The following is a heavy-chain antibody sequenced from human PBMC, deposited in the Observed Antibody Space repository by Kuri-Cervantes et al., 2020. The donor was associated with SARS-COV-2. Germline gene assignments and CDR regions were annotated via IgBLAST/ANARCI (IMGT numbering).Heavy chain of an antibody. CDR1: GFTVSSNY. CDR2: IYSGGRT. CDR3: LRVEVAGMSYGIDV. V-gene: IGHV3-66*02. Sequence: GESLKIPFAASGFTVSSNYMCWVRQAPGRGLEWVSVIYSGGRTYYADPVQGRFTISRDNSKNTLYIQMNSLSAEDKAVYYCLRVEVAGMSYGIDVWGQGTTVTVSS. D-gene: IGHD6-19*01. J-gene: IGHJ6*02.